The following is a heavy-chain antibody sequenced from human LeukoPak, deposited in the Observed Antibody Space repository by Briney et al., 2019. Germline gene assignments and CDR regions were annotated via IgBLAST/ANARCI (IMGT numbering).Heavy chain of an antibody. V-gene: IGHV3-30*02. CDR2: IRYDGSNK. CDR3: AARRRDGYYHDAFDI. Sequence: GGSLRLSCAASGFSFSNIGMHWFRQAPGKGLEWVTFIRYDGSNKFYVDSVKGRFTISRDNSKNTVYLQMNSLKIEDTAVYYCAARRRDGYYHDAFDIWGQGTMVTVSS. J-gene: IGHJ3*02. D-gene: IGHD5-24*01. CDR1: GFSFSNIG.